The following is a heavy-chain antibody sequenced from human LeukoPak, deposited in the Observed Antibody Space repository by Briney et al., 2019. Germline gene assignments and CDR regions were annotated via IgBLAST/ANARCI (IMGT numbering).Heavy chain of an antibody. J-gene: IGHJ4*02. CDR1: GGSISSGDYY. D-gene: IGHD4-11*01. V-gene: IGHV4-30-4*08. CDR3: ASGHDYRQYYFDY. CDR2: IYYSGST. Sequence: PSQTLSLTCTVSGGSISSGDYYWSWIRQPPGKGLEWIGYIYYSGSTYYNPSLKSRVTISVDTSKNQFSLKLSSVTAADTAVYYCASGHDYRQYYFDYWGQGTLVTVSS.